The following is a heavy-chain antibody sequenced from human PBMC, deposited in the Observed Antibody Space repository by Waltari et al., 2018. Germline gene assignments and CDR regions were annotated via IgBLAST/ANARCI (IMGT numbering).Heavy chain of an antibody. V-gene: IGHV4-34*01. J-gene: IGHJ4*02. Sequence: QVQLQQWGAGLLKPSETLSLTCAVYGGSFSGYYWSWIRQPPGKGLEWIGEIKHSGCTNYNPSLKSGVTISVDTSKNQFSRKLCSVTAADTAVYYCARGFGWYAEYYFDYWGQGTLVTVSS. D-gene: IGHD6-19*01. CDR3: ARGFGWYAEYYFDY. CDR2: IKHSGCT. CDR1: GGSFSGYY.